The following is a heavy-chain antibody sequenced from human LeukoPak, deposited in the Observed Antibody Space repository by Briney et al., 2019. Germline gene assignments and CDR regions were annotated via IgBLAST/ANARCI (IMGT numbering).Heavy chain of an antibody. Sequence: SVKVSCKASGGTFSSYAISWVRQAPGQGLEWMGGIIPIFGTANYAQKFQGRVTITADESTSTAYMELSSLRSEDTAVYYCARVYTGTGTDSDAFDIWGQGTMVTVSS. CDR3: ARVYTGTGTDSDAFDI. V-gene: IGHV1-69*01. D-gene: IGHD6-13*01. CDR1: GGTFSSYA. J-gene: IGHJ3*02. CDR2: IIPIFGTA.